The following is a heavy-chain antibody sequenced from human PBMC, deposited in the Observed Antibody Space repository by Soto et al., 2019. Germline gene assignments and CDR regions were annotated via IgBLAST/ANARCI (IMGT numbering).Heavy chain of an antibody. V-gene: IGHV3-48*01. J-gene: IGHJ5*02. D-gene: IGHD3-22*01. Sequence: EVQLVESGGMLVQPGGSLRLSCAASGLTLSTSSMNWVRQAPGKGLEWISYIRRHTSVTAYADSVKGRFTISRDSAKNALYLQMDSLRVEDTAVYYCGKVADSCYYTVDRWGQGTLVTVSS. CDR3: GKVADSCYYTVDR. CDR2: IRRHTSVT. CDR1: GLTLSTSS.